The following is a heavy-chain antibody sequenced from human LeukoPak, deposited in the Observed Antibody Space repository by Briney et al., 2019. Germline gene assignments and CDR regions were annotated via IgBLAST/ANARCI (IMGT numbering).Heavy chain of an antibody. J-gene: IGHJ4*02. CDR3: ARGDYDILTGYSYYFDY. D-gene: IGHD3-9*01. CDR2: INHSGST. Sequence: SETLSLTCAVYGGSFSGYYWSWIRQPPGKGLEWIGEINHSGSTNYNPSLKSRVTISVDTSENQFSLKLSSVTAADTAVYYCARGDYDILTGYSYYFDYWGQGTLVTVSS. V-gene: IGHV4-34*01. CDR1: GGSFSGYY.